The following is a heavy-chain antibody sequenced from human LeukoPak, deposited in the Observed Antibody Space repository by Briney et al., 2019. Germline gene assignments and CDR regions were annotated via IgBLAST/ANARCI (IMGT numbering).Heavy chain of an antibody. J-gene: IGHJ4*02. D-gene: IGHD2-8*02. CDR3: ARAGSRRDCTGGVCPYYFDY. V-gene: IGHV4-4*07. Sequence: SETLCLTCTVSGGSISSYYWSWIRQPAGKGLEWIGRIYTSGSTNYNPSLKSRVTMSVDTSKNQFSLKLSSVTAADTAVYYCARAGSRRDCTGGVCPYYFDYWGQGTLVTVSS. CDR1: GGSISSYY. CDR2: IYTSGST.